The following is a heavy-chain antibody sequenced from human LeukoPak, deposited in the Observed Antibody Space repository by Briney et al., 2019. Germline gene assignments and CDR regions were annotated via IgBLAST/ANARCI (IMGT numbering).Heavy chain of an antibody. Sequence: GGSLRLSCAASGFTFSGYAMHWVRQAPGKGLEWVAVISYDGSNKYYADSVKGRFTISRDNSKNTLYLQMNSLRAEDTAVYYCARDPGRSHYYDSGTSFDYWGQGTLVTVSS. CDR1: GFTFSGYA. V-gene: IGHV3-30*04. CDR2: ISYDGSNK. CDR3: ARDPGRSHYYDSGTSFDY. D-gene: IGHD3-10*01. J-gene: IGHJ4*02.